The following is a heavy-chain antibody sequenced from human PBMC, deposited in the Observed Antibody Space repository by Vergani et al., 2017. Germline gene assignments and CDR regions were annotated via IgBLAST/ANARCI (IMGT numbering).Heavy chain of an antibody. Sequence: QVQLQESGPGLVKPSETLSLTCTVSGGSISSYYWSWIRQPAGKGLEWMGRIYTSGSTNYNPSLQSRVTMSVDTSKNQFSLTLSSVTAADAAVYYCARVASKYDVWTGPEWFDPWGQGTLVTVSS. CDR3: ARVASKYDVWTGPEWFDP. D-gene: IGHD3-3*01. J-gene: IGHJ5*02. CDR1: GGSISSYY. V-gene: IGHV4-4*07. CDR2: IYTSGST.